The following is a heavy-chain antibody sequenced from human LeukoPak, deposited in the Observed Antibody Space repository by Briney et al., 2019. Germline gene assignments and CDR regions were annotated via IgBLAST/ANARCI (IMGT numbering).Heavy chain of an antibody. Sequence: GGSLRLSCAAFGSTFDDYAMHWVRQAPGKGLEWVSGISWNSGSIGYADSVKGRFTVSRDNAKNSLYLQMNSLRSEDTALYYCAKAPSTYFYDSSGFDYWGQGTLVTVSS. CDR2: ISWNSGSI. D-gene: IGHD3-22*01. V-gene: IGHV3-9*01. CDR1: GSTFDDYA. CDR3: AKAPSTYFYDSSGFDY. J-gene: IGHJ4*02.